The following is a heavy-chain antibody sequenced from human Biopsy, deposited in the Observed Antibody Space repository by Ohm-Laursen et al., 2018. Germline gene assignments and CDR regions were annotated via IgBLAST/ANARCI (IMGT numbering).Heavy chain of an antibody. CDR1: GFDFSDYS. J-gene: IGHJ6*02. D-gene: IGHD5/OR15-5a*01. Sequence: SLRLSCAASGFDFSDYSMSWVRQAPGKGLEWVSSVTTTSSYIYYADSVKGRFTVPRDNGKNSMFLQMSSLTAEDTAVYFCARGVYDTTEFFFGLDVWGQGTTVTVSS. CDR2: VTTTSSYI. CDR3: ARGVYDTTEFFFGLDV. V-gene: IGHV3-21*01.